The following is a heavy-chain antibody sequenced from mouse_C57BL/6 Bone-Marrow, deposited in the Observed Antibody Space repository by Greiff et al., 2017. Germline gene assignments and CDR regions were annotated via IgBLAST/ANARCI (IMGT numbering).Heavy chain of an antibody. CDR1: GFNIKDDY. Sequence: VQLQQSGAELVRPGASVKLSCTASGFNIKDDYMHWVKQRPEQGLEWIGWIDPENGDTEYASKFKGKATITADTSSNTAYLQLSSLTSEDTAVYYCTTLSYYGSSYGGFAYWGQGTLVTVSA. J-gene: IGHJ3*01. CDR2: IDPENGDT. CDR3: TTLSYYGSSYGGFAY. V-gene: IGHV14-4*01. D-gene: IGHD1-1*01.